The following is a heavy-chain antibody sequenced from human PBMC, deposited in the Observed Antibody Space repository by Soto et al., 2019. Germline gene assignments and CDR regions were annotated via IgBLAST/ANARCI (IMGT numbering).Heavy chain of an antibody. CDR3: ARAYSDAFDI. CDR2: ISSSGTGI. V-gene: IGHV3-11*01. J-gene: IGHJ3*02. D-gene: IGHD2-15*01. Sequence: GGSLRLSCAASGFTFNDYYMTWIRQAPGKGLEWVSYISSSGTGIYYPDSVKGRFTISRDNAKNSLYLQMSSLRAEDTAVYYCARAYSDAFDIWGQGTVVTVSS. CDR1: GFTFNDYY.